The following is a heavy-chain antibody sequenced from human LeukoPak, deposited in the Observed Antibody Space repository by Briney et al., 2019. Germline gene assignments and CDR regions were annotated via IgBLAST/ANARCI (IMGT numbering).Heavy chain of an antibody. D-gene: IGHD1-26*01. CDR3: ARGMGSGTYYLNY. CDR2: ITSGSSYI. Sequence: PGGSLRLSCAASGFTFSSYTMNWVRQAPGKGLEWVSFITSGSSYIYYADSVKGRFTISRDNAKSSLYLQMNSLRAEDTAVYYCARGMGSGTYYLNYWGQGTLVTVSS. CDR1: GFTFSSYT. J-gene: IGHJ4*02. V-gene: IGHV3-21*01.